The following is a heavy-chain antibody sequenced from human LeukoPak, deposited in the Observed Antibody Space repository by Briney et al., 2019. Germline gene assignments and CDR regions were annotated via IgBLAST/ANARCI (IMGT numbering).Heavy chain of an antibody. CDR3: AKAISSGWSFFDY. CDR2: ISGSGGST. D-gene: IGHD6-19*01. Sequence: PGGSLRLSCAAPGFTFSSYAMSWVRQAPGKGLEWVSAISGSGGSTYYADSVKGRFTISRDNSKNTLYLQMNSLRAEDTAVYYCAKAISSGWSFFDYWGQGTLVTVSS. J-gene: IGHJ4*02. CDR1: GFTFSSYA. V-gene: IGHV3-23*01.